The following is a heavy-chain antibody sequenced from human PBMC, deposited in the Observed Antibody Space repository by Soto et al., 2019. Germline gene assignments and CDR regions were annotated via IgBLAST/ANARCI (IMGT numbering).Heavy chain of an antibody. V-gene: IGHV5-51*01. J-gene: IGHJ6*02. D-gene: IGHD4-17*01. Sequence: LGESLKISCKGSGYSFTSYWIGWVRQMPGKGLEWMGIIYPGDSDTRYSPSFQGQVTISADKSISTAYLQWSSLKASDTAMYYCARQGTVTTTSYYYGMDVWGQGTTVTVS. CDR1: GYSFTSYW. CDR2: IYPGDSDT. CDR3: ARQGTVTTTSYYYGMDV.